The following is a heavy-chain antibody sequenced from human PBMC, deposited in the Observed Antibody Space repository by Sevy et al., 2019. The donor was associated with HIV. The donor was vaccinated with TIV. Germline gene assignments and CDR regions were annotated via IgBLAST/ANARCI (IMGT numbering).Heavy chain of an antibody. CDR1: GGSISSCNYL. CDR2: VHYSGRT. Sequence: SETLSLTCTVSGGSISSCNYLWSWIRQTPGKGLEWIGTVHYSGRTYYNPSLKSRVTISEDTSKNQFSLNLNSVTAADTVVYFCARNFDYWGQGTLVTVSS. CDR3: ARNFDY. J-gene: IGHJ4*02. V-gene: IGHV4-39*01.